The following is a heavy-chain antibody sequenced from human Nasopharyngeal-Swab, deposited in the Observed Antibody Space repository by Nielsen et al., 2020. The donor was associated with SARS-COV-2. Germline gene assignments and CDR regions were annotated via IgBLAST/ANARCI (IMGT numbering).Heavy chain of an antibody. CDR3: VRPEGVATSFKYYFQYGMDV. CDR2: IYPRDSET. CDR1: GYSFTSYW. V-gene: IGHV5-51*01. D-gene: IGHD5-12*01. Sequence: NVSCKGSGYSFTSYWIAWVRQMPGKGLEWMGIIYPRDSETRNSPSFQGQVTISADKSISTAYLQWSSLKASDTAMYYCVRPEGVATSFKYYFQYGMDVWGQGTMVTVPS. J-gene: IGHJ6*02.